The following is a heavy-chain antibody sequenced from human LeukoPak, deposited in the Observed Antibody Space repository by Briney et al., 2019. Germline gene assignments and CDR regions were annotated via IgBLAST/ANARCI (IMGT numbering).Heavy chain of an antibody. J-gene: IGHJ4*02. CDR2: IYHSGST. Sequence: MPSETLSLTCTVSGYSISSGYYWGWIRQPPGKGLEWIGSIYHSGSTYYNPSLKSRVTISVDRSKNQFSLKLSSVTAADTAVYYCASFPGKPVKGGSWYKSGVVDYWGQGTLVTVSS. CDR1: GYSISSGYY. V-gene: IGHV4-38-2*02. CDR3: ASFPGKPVKGGSWYKSGVVDY. D-gene: IGHD6-13*01.